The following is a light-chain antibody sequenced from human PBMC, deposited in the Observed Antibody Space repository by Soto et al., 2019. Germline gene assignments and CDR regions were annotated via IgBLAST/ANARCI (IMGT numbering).Light chain of an antibody. CDR2: GAS. J-gene: IGKJ1*01. CDR3: QQYGSSPQT. CDR1: QSVSSSY. V-gene: IGKV3-20*01. Sequence: EIVLTQSPGTLSLSPGERATLSCRASQSVSSSYLVWYQQKPGQAPRLLIYGASSRATGIPDRFSGSGPGTDFTLTISRLEPEDFAVYYCQQYGSSPQTFGQGTKVEIK.